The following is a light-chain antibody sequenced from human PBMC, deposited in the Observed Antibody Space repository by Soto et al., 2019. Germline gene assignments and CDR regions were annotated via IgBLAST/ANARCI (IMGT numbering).Light chain of an antibody. CDR3: QQYNNWPPT. CDR2: DAS. Sequence: IRRTQSPATLSVSPGERATLSCRASQSVSSNLAWYQQKPGQAPRLLIYDASTRATDIPARFSGSGSGTEFTLIINSLQSEDFAFYYCQQYNNWPPTFGQGTKVDIK. V-gene: IGKV3-15*01. CDR1: QSVSSN. J-gene: IGKJ1*01.